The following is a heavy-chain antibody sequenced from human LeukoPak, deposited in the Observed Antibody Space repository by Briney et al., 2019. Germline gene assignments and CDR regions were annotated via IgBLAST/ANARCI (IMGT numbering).Heavy chain of an antibody. J-gene: IGHJ4*02. CDR1: RFTFDDYP. D-gene: IGHD1-7*01. CDR3: TRGNYHNFLVNPSFYFDS. V-gene: IGHV3-9*01. CDR2: ISWNSGSI. Sequence: PGRSLRLSCTGSRFTFDDYPKYWLRHAPGKGREWVSSISWNSGSIAYEDSVKGSFTVYRDNARNSIYPEMSRLRLQDTAVYDCTRGNYHNFLVNPSFYFDSWGQGTLVTVSS.